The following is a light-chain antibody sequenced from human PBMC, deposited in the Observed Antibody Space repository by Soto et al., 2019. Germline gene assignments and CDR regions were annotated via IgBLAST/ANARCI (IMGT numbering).Light chain of an antibody. Sequence: QSALTQPASVSGSPGQSITISCTGTSSDVGGYNYVSWYQQHPGKAPKLMIYEVGHRPSGVSNRFSGSKSGNTASLTISGLRAEDEADYYRSAYTITSTYVFGTVTKVTVL. J-gene: IGLJ1*01. CDR2: EVG. V-gene: IGLV2-14*01. CDR1: SSDVGGYNY. CDR3: SAYTITSTYV.